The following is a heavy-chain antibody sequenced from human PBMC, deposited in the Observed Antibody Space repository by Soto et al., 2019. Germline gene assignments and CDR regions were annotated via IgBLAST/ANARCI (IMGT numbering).Heavy chain of an antibody. J-gene: IGHJ4*02. V-gene: IGHV3-73*01. CDR2: IRSKANSYAT. Sequence: EVQLVESGGGLVQPGGSLKLSCAASGFTFSGSAMHWVRQASGKGLEWVGRIRSKANSYATAYAASVKGRFTISRDDSKNTAYLRMNSLKTEDTAVYCCVSSWLLYGFDYWGQGTLVTVSS. CDR3: VSSWLLYGFDY. D-gene: IGHD6-13*01. CDR1: GFTFSGSA.